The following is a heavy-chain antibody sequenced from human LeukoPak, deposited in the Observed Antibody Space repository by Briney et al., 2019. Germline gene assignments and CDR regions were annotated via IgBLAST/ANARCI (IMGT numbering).Heavy chain of an antibody. J-gene: IGHJ4*02. Sequence: GGSLRLSCTASGFTFGDYAMSWIRQAPGKGLEWEGFIRSKAYGGTADYAASVKGRFTISRDDSKAIAYLQMNSLKTEDTAVYHCTRDRGAYNLYDYWGQGTLVTVSS. V-gene: IGHV3-49*03. CDR2: IRSKAYGGTA. CDR1: GFTFGDYA. CDR3: TRDRGAYNLYDY. D-gene: IGHD1-1*01.